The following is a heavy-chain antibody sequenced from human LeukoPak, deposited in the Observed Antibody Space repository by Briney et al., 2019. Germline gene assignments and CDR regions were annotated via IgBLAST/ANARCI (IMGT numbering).Heavy chain of an antibody. J-gene: IGHJ4*02. Sequence: ASVKVSCKASGYTFNLFGFSWVRQVPGQGLEWVGWISGYNGDTNYAQNFQGRVTMTTDTSRSTAYMELRSLTSDDTAIYFCARDRDIVAARRTRLDYWGQGTQVIVSS. CDR3: ARDRDIVAARRTRLDY. D-gene: IGHD2-15*01. CDR2: ISGYNGDT. CDR1: GYTFNLFG. V-gene: IGHV1-18*01.